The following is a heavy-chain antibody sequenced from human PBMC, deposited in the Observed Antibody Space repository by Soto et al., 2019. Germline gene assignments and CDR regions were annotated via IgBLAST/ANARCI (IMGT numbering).Heavy chain of an antibody. V-gene: IGHV4-4*02. CDR3: ARPQIRYSSGWYYFDY. CDR2: IYHSGST. Sequence: SETLSLTCAVSGGSNSSSDWWSWVRQPPGKGLEWIGEIYHSGSTNYNPSLKSRATISVDKSKNQFSLKLSSVAAADTAVYYCARPQIRYSSGWYYFDYWGQGTLVTVSS. CDR1: GGSNSSSDW. J-gene: IGHJ4*02. D-gene: IGHD6-19*01.